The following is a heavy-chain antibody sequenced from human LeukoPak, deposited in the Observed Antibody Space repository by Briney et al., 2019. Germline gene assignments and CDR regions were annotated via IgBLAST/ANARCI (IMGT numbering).Heavy chain of an antibody. J-gene: IGHJ4*02. CDR1: GFTFSSYD. CDR2: ISSSRGTI. D-gene: IGHD1-14*01. CDR3: ARKGASTVDY. V-gene: IGHV3-48*01. Sequence: GGSLRLSCAASGFTFSSYDMNWVRQAPGKGLEWVSYISSSRGTIYYADSVKGRFTISRDNAKNSLYLQMNSLRAEDTAVYYCARKGASTVDYWGQGTLVTVPS.